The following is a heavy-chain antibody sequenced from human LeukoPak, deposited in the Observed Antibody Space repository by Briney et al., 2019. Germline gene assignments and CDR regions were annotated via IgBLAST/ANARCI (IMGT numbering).Heavy chain of an antibody. J-gene: IGHJ3*02. CDR1: GFTFSSYS. V-gene: IGHV3-48*02. CDR3: ARDQARYDYIWGSYRLDALDI. Sequence: GGSLRLSCAASGFTFSSYSMNWVRQAPGKGLEWVSYISSSSSTIYYADSVKGRFTISRDNAKNSLYLQMNSLRDEDTAVYYCARDQARYDYIWGSYRLDALDIWGQGTMVTVSS. CDR2: ISSSSSTI. D-gene: IGHD3-16*02.